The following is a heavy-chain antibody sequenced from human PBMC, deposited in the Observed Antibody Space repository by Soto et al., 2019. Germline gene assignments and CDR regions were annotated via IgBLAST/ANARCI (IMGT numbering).Heavy chain of an antibody. V-gene: IGHV2-5*02. CDR2: IYWDDDK. Sequence: QITLKESGPTLVKPTQTLTLTCTFSGFSLSTSGVGVGWIRQPPGKAPEWLALIYWDDDKRYSPSLKSRLTITKDTSKNQVVLTMTNMDPVDTATYYCAHGSNPKKQFDYWGQGTLVTVSS. CDR1: GFSLSTSGVG. J-gene: IGHJ4*02. CDR3: AHGSNPKKQFDY. D-gene: IGHD3-10*01.